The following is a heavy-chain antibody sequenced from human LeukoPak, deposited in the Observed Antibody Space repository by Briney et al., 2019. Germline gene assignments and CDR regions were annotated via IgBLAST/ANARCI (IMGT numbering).Heavy chain of an antibody. Sequence: GGSLRLSCAASGFTFSLYEMNWVRQAPGKGLEWVSQISSSGRTKYYADSVKGRFTISRDNSKNTLYLQMNSLRAEDTVVYYCAKGEFGTISLWGQGTLVTVSS. CDR1: GFTFSLYE. CDR3: AKGEFGTISL. CDR2: ISSSGRTK. V-gene: IGHV3-48*03. D-gene: IGHD3-9*01. J-gene: IGHJ4*02.